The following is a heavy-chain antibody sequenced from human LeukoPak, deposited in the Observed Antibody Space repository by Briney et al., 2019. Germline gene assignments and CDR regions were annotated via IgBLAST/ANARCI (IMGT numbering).Heavy chain of an antibody. V-gene: IGHV3-21*01. Sequence: GGSLRLSCAASGFTFSSYSMNWVRQAPGKGLEWVSSISSSSSYIYYADSVKGRFTISRDNAKNSLYLQMNSLRAEDTAVYYCARDPPSGTAMVNADYWGQGTLVTVSS. CDR2: ISSSSSYI. CDR3: ARDPPSGTAMVNADY. D-gene: IGHD5-18*01. J-gene: IGHJ4*02. CDR1: GFTFSSYS.